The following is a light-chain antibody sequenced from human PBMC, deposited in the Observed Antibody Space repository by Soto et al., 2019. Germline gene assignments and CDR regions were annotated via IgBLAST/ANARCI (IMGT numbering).Light chain of an antibody. CDR1: QISKPFY. CDR3: QFYGSSLST. Sequence: IVLTQSPGTLSLSPGKTATFSCRSSQISKPFYCGWYQQKPGKSPRFLIYGVYSRATGTPDRFSGSGSGTDFTLTISRLEPEDSAVYYCQFYGSSLSTFGQGTRLEIK. CDR2: GVY. J-gene: IGKJ5*01. V-gene: IGKV3-20*01.